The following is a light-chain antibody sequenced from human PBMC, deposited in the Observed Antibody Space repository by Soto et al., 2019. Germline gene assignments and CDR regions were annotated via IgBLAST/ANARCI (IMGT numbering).Light chain of an antibody. V-gene: IGKV3-20*01. CDR3: QQYGSSSIT. Sequence: EIVLTQSPGTLSLSPGERATLSCRASQSVSNNYLAWYQQKPGQAPRLLIYGTSNRATGIPDRFSGSGSGTDFTLTISRLEPEDFAVYYCQQYGSSSITFGQGTRLEIK. CDR1: QSVSNNY. CDR2: GTS. J-gene: IGKJ5*01.